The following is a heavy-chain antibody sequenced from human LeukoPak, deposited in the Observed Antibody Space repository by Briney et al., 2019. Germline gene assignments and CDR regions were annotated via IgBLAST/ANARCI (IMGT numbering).Heavy chain of an antibody. V-gene: IGHV3-23*01. D-gene: IGHD2-15*01. J-gene: IGHJ4*02. CDR2: ISGSGGST. CDR1: GFTFSSYP. CDR3: AKGVQQLLPFDY. Sequence: GGSLRLSCSASGFTFSSYPMHWVRQAPGRGLEWVSAISGSGGSTYYADSVKGRFTISRDNSKNTLYLQMNSLRAEDTAVYYCAKGVQQLLPFDYWGQGTLVTVSS.